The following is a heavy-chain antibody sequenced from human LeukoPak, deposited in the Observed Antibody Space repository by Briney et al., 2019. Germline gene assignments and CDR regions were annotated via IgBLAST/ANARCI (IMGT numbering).Heavy chain of an antibody. CDR2: IYPGDSDT. Sequence: GASLQISCKGSGSSFTSYWIGWVRQLPGKGLEWMGIIYPGDSDTRYSPSFQGQVTISADKSISTAYLQWSSLKASDTAMYYCARSSPDYSYGFVYDYWGQGTLVTVSS. D-gene: IGHD5-18*01. CDR3: ARSSPDYSYGFVYDY. J-gene: IGHJ4*02. V-gene: IGHV5-51*01. CDR1: GSSFTSYW.